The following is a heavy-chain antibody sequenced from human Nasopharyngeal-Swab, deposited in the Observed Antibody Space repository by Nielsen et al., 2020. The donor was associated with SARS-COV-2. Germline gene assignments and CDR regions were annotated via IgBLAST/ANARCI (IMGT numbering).Heavy chain of an antibody. D-gene: IGHD6-13*01. Sequence: GGSLRLSCAASGFTFSSYGMHWFRQAPGKGLGWVAVIWYDGSNKYYADSVKGRFTISRDNSKNTLYLQMNSLRAEDTAVYYCARDARYSSSWYTPGPVDYWGQGTLVTVSS. CDR1: GFTFSSYG. CDR2: IWYDGSNK. J-gene: IGHJ4*02. V-gene: IGHV3-33*01. CDR3: ARDARYSSSWYTPGPVDY.